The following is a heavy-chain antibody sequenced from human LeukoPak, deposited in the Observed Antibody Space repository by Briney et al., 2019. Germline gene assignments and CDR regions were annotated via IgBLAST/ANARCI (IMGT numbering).Heavy chain of an antibody. CDR3: ARDGEYSGSYSPEVVDV. CDR1: GGSFSGYY. J-gene: IGHJ6*04. Sequence: SETLSLTCAVYGGSFSGYYWSWIRQPPGKGLEWIGEINHSGSTNYNPSLKSRVTISVDTSKNQFSLKLSSVTAADTAVYYCARDGEYSGSYSPEVVDVWGKGTTVTVSS. V-gene: IGHV4-34*01. D-gene: IGHD1-26*01. CDR2: INHSGST.